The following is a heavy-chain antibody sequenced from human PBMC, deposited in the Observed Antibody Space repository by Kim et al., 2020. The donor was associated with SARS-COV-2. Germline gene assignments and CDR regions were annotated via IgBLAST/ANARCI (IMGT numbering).Heavy chain of an antibody. V-gene: IGHV3-30-3*02. J-gene: IGHJ4*02. D-gene: IGHD3-10*01. CDR3: AKDGELSGSYLDY. Sequence: HYPDAVKGRFTISRDLSKSTLYLQMNNVRDEDTAVYYCAKDGELSGSYLDYWGQGTLVTVSS.